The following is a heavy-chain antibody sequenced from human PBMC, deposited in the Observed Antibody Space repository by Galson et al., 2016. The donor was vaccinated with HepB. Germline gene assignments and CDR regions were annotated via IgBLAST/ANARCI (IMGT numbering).Heavy chain of an antibody. Sequence: SVKVSCKVSGGTLNNYVISWVRQAPGQGLEWMGRFNPLLGVTNYALKFQGRLIITADKSTATAYMDLSGLRSEDTAVYFCAFVSSAELVFTPSPPHDWVDFWGQGTLVTVSS. D-gene: IGHD1-14*01. V-gene: IGHV1-69*04. J-gene: IGHJ5*01. CDR3: AFVSSAELVFTPSPPHDWVDF. CDR2: FNPLLGVT. CDR1: GGTLNNYV.